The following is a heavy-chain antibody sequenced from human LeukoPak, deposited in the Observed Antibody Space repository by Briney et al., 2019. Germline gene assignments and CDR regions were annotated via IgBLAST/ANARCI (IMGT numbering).Heavy chain of an antibody. CDR1: GSSMSSHY. Sequence: SETLSLTCTVSGSSMSSHYWSWIRQPPGKGLEWIGYLYSTGSTNYNPSLKSRVTISVDTSKNQFSLKLSSVTAADTAVYYCARGYDFWSGYYFDYWGQGTLVTVSS. J-gene: IGHJ4*02. CDR2: LYSTGST. V-gene: IGHV4-59*11. CDR3: ARGYDFWSGYYFDY. D-gene: IGHD3-3*01.